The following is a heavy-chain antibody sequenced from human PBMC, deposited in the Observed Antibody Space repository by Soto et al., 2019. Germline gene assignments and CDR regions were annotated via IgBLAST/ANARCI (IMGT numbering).Heavy chain of an antibody. CDR3: GRERQWEPVLY. D-gene: IGHD1-26*01. CDR1: GYSFANYG. Sequence: VQLVQSGGEVKRPGTSVKVSCEASGYSFANYGITWVRQAPGQGLESLGWISGYNSNTNYAEKFEGRAKMTKDTTKSTAYLEVRSLRFDDTAVYYCGRERQWEPVLYWGQGTPVTVSS. V-gene: IGHV1-18*01. J-gene: IGHJ4*02. CDR2: ISGYNSNT.